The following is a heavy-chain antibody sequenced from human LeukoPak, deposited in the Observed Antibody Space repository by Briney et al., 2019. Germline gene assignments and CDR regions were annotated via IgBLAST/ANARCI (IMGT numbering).Heavy chain of an antibody. Sequence: SETLSLTCTVSGGSIGNTFYYWGWIRQPPGKGLEWIGSINYSGSTYYNPSLKSRVTISIDTSKNQFSLNLSSVTAADTAVYYCARRRFVRGPDVVNPFDYWGQGTLVTVSS. CDR1: GGSIGNTFYY. V-gene: IGHV4-39*01. D-gene: IGHD2-8*01. J-gene: IGHJ4*02. CDR3: ARRRFVRGPDVVNPFDY. CDR2: INYSGST.